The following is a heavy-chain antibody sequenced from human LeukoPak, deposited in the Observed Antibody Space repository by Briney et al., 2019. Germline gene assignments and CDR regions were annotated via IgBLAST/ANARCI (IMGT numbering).Heavy chain of an antibody. V-gene: IGHV3-23*01. CDR3: AKGLDYVWGSYRYTGGFYFDY. Sequence: GGSLGLSCAASGFTFSSYAMSWVRQAPGKGLEWVSAISGSGGSTYYADSVKGRFTISRDNSKNTLYLQMNSLRAEDTAVYYCAKGLDYVWGSYRYTGGFYFDYWGQGTLVTVSS. J-gene: IGHJ4*02. CDR1: GFTFSSYA. CDR2: ISGSGGST. D-gene: IGHD3-16*02.